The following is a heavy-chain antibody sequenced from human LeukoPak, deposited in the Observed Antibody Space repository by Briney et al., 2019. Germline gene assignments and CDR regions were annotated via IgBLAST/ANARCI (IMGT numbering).Heavy chain of an antibody. Sequence: TSSETLSLTCTVSGGSISYDYWSWIRQSPEKRLEWIGYIHYSGATNYSPSLKSRVTISVDTSKNQFSLKLSSVTAADTALYYCATLRGASTAVFDSWGQGALVTVSS. D-gene: IGHD2-21*02. CDR2: IHYSGAT. V-gene: IGHV4-59*08. CDR3: ATLRGASTAVFDS. CDR1: GGSISYDY. J-gene: IGHJ4*02.